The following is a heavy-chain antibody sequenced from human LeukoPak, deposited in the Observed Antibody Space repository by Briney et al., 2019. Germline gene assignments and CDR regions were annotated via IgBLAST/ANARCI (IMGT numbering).Heavy chain of an antibody. V-gene: IGHV4-38-2*02. J-gene: IGHJ3*02. CDR2: IYHSGST. CDR1: GYSISSGYY. D-gene: IGHD4-23*01. Sequence: KPSETLSLTCTVSGYSISSGYYWGWIRQPPGKGLEWIGSIYHSGSTYYNPSLKSRVTISVDTSRNQFSLKLSSVTAADTAVYYCASPPDHGGNSALNAFDIWGQGTMVTVSS. CDR3: ASPPDHGGNSALNAFDI.